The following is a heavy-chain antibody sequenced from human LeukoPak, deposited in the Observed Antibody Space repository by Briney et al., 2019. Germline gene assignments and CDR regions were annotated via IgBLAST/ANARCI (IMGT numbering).Heavy chain of an antibody. CDR3: ARDATTVDAFDI. CDR1: GGSISSGDYS. Sequence: PSETLSIACTVSGGSISSGDYSWSWIRQPPGKGLEWIGYIYYSGSTYYNPSLKSRVTISVDTSKNQFSLKLSSVTAADTAVYYCARDATTVDAFDIWGQGTMVTVSS. D-gene: IGHD1-26*01. J-gene: IGHJ3*02. CDR2: IYYSGST. V-gene: IGHV4-30-4*01.